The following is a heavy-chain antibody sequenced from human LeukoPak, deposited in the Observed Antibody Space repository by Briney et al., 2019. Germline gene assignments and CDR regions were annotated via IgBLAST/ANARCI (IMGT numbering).Heavy chain of an antibody. D-gene: IGHD3-9*01. Sequence: SETLSLTCTVSGGSISSGGYYWSWIRQHPGKGLEWIGYIYYSGSTYYNPSLKSRVTISVDTSKNQFSLKLSSVTAADTAVYYRARVLYPYYDILTGLSPYYGMDVWGQGTTVTVSS. CDR3: ARVLYPYYDILTGLSPYYGMDV. V-gene: IGHV4-31*03. J-gene: IGHJ6*02. CDR2: IYYSGST. CDR1: GGSISSGGYY.